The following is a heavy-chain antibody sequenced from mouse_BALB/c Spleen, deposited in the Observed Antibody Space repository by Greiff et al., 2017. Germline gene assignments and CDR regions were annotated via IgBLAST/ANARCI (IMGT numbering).Heavy chain of an antibody. J-gene: IGHJ3*01. D-gene: IGHD1-1*01. V-gene: IGHV5-12-2*01. CDR2: ISNGGGST. Sequence: EVKLVESGGGLVQPGGSLKLSCAASGFTFSSYTMSWVRQTPEKSLEWVAYISNGGGSTYYPDTVKGRFTISRDNAKNTLYLQMSSLKSEDTAMYYCATLYGSSPAWFAYWGQGTLVTVSA. CDR3: ATLYGSSPAWFAY. CDR1: GFTFSSYT.